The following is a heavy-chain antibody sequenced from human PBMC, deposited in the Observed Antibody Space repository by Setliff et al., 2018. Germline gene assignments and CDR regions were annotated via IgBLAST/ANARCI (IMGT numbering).Heavy chain of an antibody. Sequence: PSETLSLTCGVSGVSITSGHYWGWIRQSPGKGLEWLATIRQRGRTYYNPSLNSRVTISLDTSKNHFSLKLRSVTAEDSAVYYCASPGRDNLDSPFDAFDIWGQGTKVTVSS. J-gene: IGHJ3*02. V-gene: IGHV4-38-2*01. CDR1: GVSITSGHY. CDR2: IRQRGRT. D-gene: IGHD3-3*01. CDR3: ASPGRDNLDSPFDAFDI.